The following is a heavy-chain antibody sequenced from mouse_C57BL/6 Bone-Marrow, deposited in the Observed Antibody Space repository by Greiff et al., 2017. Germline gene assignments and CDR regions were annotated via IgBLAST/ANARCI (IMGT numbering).Heavy chain of an antibody. J-gene: IGHJ4*01. CDR3: ASPTPRDY. CDR2: ISDGGSYT. V-gene: IGHV5-4*03. Sequence: DVMLVESGGGLVKPGGSLKLSCAASGFTFSSYAMSWVRQTPEKRLEWVATISDGGSYTYYPDNVKGRFTISRDNAKNNLYLQMSHLKSEDTAMYYCASPTPRDYWGQGTSVTVSS. D-gene: IGHD6-1*01. CDR1: GFTFSSYA.